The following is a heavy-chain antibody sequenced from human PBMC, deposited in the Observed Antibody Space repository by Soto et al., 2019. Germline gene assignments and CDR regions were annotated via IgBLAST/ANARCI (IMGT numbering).Heavy chain of an antibody. J-gene: IGHJ4*02. D-gene: IGHD3-10*01. V-gene: IGHV4-31*03. Sequence: QVQLQESGPGLVKPSQTLSLTCTVSGGSISSGGYYWSWIRQHPGKGLEWIGYIHYSGSTYYNPSLKSRVTISVDTSKNQFSLKLSSVTAADTAVYYCASTLSRLLWFGELSQIDYWGQGTLVTVSS. CDR1: GGSISSGGYY. CDR3: ASTLSRLLWFGELSQIDY. CDR2: IHYSGST.